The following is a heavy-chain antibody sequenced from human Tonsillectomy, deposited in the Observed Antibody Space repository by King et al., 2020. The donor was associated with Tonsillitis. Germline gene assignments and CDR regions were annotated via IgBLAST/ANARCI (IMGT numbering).Heavy chain of an antibody. CDR3: ARNSGFWSYWYFDL. CDR1: GGSISSYY. V-gene: IGHV4-59*08. J-gene: IGHJ2*01. Sequence: QLQESGPGLVKPSETLSLTCTVSGGSISSYYWTWIRQPPGKGLEWLGYIYYSGSTNCNPSLKSRVTISSDTPKNQFSLKLSSVTAADTAVYYCARNSGFWSYWYFDLWGRGTLVTVSS. CDR2: IYYSGST. D-gene: IGHD3-22*01.